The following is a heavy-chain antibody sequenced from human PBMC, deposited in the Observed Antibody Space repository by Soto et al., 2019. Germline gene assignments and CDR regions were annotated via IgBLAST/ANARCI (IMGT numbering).Heavy chain of an antibody. V-gene: IGHV3-74*01. D-gene: IGHD1-26*01. CDR1: GFTFSSYW. Sequence: EVQLVESGGGLVQPGGSLRLSCAASGFTFSSYWMHWVRQAPGKGLVWVSRINSDGSSTSYADSVKGRFTFSRDNAKNTLYLPMNSLRAEDTAVYSCARGGSLNWHFDLWGRGTLVTVSS. J-gene: IGHJ2*01. CDR3: ARGGSLNWHFDL. CDR2: INSDGSST.